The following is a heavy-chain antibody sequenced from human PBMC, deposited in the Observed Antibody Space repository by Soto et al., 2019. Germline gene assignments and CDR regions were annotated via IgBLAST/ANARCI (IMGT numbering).Heavy chain of an antibody. CDR3: AVDRSGGSYGTAGYDY. D-gene: IGHD6-19*01. J-gene: IGHJ4*02. CDR1: GFTFGSHA. V-gene: IGHV3-23*01. CDR2: ISGSGGST. Sequence: PGGSLRLSCAASGFTFGSHAMSWVRQAPGKGLEWVSAISGSGGSTNYADSVKGRFTISRDNSKNTVYLQMSSLRVDDTAVYYSAVDRSGGSYGTAGYDYWGQGIQVTVAS.